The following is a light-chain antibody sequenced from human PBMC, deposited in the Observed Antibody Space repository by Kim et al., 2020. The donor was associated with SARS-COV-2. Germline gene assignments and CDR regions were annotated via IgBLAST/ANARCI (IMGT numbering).Light chain of an antibody. CDR3: QQRINWPMLT. CDR1: QSVSSY. J-gene: IGKJ4*01. V-gene: IGKV3-11*01. CDR2: DAS. Sequence: EIVLTQSPATLSLSPGERATLSCRASQSVSSYLAWYQQKPGQAPRLLIYDASNGATGIPARFSGSGSGTDFTLTISSLEPEDFAVYYCQQRINWPMLTFGGGTKVDIK.